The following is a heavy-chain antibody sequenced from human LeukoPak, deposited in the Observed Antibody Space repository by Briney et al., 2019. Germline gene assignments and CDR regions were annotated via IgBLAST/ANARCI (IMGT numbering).Heavy chain of an antibody. CDR2: ISSSSSYI. CDR1: GFTFSSYS. D-gene: IGHD6-19*01. CDR3: ARRYPYSSAWHPSAFDV. J-gene: IGHJ3*01. V-gene: IGHV3-21*01. Sequence: GGFLRLSCAASGFTFSSYSMNWVRQAPGKGLEWVSSISSSSSYIDYADSVKGRFTISRDNAKNSLYLQMNSLRAEDTAVYYCARRYPYSSAWHPSAFDVWGQGTMVTVSS.